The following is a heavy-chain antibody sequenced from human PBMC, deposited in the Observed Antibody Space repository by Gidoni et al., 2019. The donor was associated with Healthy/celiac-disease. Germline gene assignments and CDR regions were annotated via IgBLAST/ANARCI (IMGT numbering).Heavy chain of an antibody. D-gene: IGHD6-6*01. CDR1: GGTFSSYA. CDR3: ALSIAARLAWYFDL. V-gene: IGHV1-69*09. CDR2: IIPILGIA. Sequence: QVQLVQPGAEVKKPGSSVKVSCKASGGTFSSYAISWVRQAPGQGLEWMGRIIPILGIANYAQKFQGRVTITADKSTSTAYMELSSLRSEDTAVYYCALSIAARLAWYFDLWGRGTLVTVSS. J-gene: IGHJ2*01.